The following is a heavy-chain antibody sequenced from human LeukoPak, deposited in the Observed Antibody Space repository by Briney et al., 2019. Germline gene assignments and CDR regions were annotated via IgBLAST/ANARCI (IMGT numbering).Heavy chain of an antibody. CDR2: LNPNSGDT. CDR3: ARGATHRWFGEGGNALDI. V-gene: IGHV1-2*02. J-gene: IGHJ3*02. CDR1: GYTFTGSY. Sequence: ASVKVSCKASGYTFTGSYLHWVRQAPGQGLEWMGWLNPNSGDTKDALKFQGRVTMTRDTSINTAYMELSRLTSGDTAVYYCARGATHRWFGEGGNALDIWGQGTMVTVSS. D-gene: IGHD3-10*01.